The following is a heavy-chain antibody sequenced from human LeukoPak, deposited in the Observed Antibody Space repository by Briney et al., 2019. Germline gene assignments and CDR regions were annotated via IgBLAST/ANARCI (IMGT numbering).Heavy chain of an antibody. CDR1: GFTFGDYA. CDR2: IRSKAYGGTT. CDR3: TALEGDYDAFDI. J-gene: IGHJ3*02. Sequence: GGSLRLSCTASGFTFGDYAMSLFRQAPGKGLEWVGFIRSKAYGGTTEYAASEKGRFTISRDDSKSIAYLQMNSLKTEDTAVYYCTALEGDYDAFDIWGQGTMVTVSS. D-gene: IGHD4-17*01. V-gene: IGHV3-49*03.